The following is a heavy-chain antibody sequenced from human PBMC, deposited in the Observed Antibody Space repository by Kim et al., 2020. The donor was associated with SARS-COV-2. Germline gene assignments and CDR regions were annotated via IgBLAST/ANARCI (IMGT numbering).Heavy chain of an antibody. J-gene: IGHJ4*02. CDR2: IYTSGST. CDR1: GGSISSYY. Sequence: SETLSLTCTVSGGSISSYYWSWIRQPAGKGLEWIGRIYTSGSTNYNPSLKSRVTMSVDTSKNQFSLKLSSVTAADTAVYYCARFNSSGYWYYFDYWGQGTLVTVSS. V-gene: IGHV4-4*07. D-gene: IGHD3-22*01. CDR3: ARFNSSGYWYYFDY.